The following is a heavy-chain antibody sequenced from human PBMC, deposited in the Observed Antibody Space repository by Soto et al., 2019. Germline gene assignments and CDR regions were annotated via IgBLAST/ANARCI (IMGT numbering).Heavy chain of an antibody. CDR2: ISAYNGNT. V-gene: IGHV1-18*01. J-gene: IGHJ6*02. CDR1: GYTFTSYG. Sequence: ASVKVSCKASGYTFTSYGISWVRKAPGQGLEWMGWISAYNGNTNYAQKLQGRVTMTTDTSTSTAYMELRSLRSDDTAVYYCALPGYSSGWTFHGMDVWGQGTTVTVSS. CDR3: ALPGYSSGWTFHGMDV. D-gene: IGHD6-19*01.